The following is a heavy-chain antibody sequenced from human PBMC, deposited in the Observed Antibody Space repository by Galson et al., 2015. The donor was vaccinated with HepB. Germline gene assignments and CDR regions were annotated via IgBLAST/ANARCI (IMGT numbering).Heavy chain of an antibody. V-gene: IGHV3-30*04. Sequence: SLRLSCAASGFTFSSYAMHWVRQAPGKGLEWVAVISYDGSNKYYADSVKGRFTISRDNSKNTLYLQMNSLRAEDTAVYYCARDYPRVSRKYYPYGYSSGSSFDYWGQGTLVTVSS. J-gene: IGHJ4*02. CDR3: ARDYPRVSRKYYPYGYSSGSSFDY. CDR1: GFTFSSYA. D-gene: IGHD6-19*01. CDR2: ISYDGSNK.